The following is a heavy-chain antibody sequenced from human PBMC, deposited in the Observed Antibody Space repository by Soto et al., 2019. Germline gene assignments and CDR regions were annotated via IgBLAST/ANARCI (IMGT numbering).Heavy chain of an antibody. J-gene: IGHJ4*02. V-gene: IGHV3-73*01. CDR2: IRSKANNYAT. D-gene: IGHD6-13*01. CDR1: GFTFSGSA. CDR3: SRHPMSGYSSDY. Sequence: GGSLRLSCAASGFTFSGSAMHWVRQASGKGLEWVGRIRSKANNYATAYGASVKGRFTISRDDSKNTAYLQMSNLKTEDTAVYYCSRHPMSGYSSDYWGQGTLVTVSS.